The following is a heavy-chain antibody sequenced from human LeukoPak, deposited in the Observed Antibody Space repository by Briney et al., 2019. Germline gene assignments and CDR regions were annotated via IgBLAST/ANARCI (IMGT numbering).Heavy chain of an antibody. CDR2: IKQDGSAK. D-gene: IGHD3-22*01. V-gene: IGHV3-7*01. CDR1: GFTFSTYW. J-gene: IGHJ4*02. CDR3: ARCPYDSTVSYSVPSPLDY. Sequence: GGSLRLSCAASGFTFSTYWMTWVRQAPGKGLEWVANIKQDGSAKYYVDSLRGRFSISRDNVKNSLFLQMNSLSAEHTAVYYFARCPYDSTVSYSVPSPLDYWAREPWSPSPQ.